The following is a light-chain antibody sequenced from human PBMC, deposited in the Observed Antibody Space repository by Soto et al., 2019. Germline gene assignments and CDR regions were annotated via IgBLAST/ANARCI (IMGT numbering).Light chain of an antibody. CDR3: NSYTSSSTLV. CDR1: SSDVGGYNY. V-gene: IGLV2-14*01. Sequence: QSVLTQPASVSGSPGQSITISCPGTSSDVGGYNYVSWYQQHPGKAPKLMIYDVSNRPSGVSNRFSGSKSGNTASLTISGLQAEDEADYYCNSYTSSSTLVFGGGTKVTVL. CDR2: DVS. J-gene: IGLJ2*01.